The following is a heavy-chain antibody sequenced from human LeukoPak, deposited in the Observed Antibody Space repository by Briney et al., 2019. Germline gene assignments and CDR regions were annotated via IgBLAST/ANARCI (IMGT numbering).Heavy chain of an antibody. CDR2: IYTSGST. CDR3: ARAHPSYYDYMDV. V-gene: IGHV4-61*02. J-gene: IGHJ6*03. Sequence: SETLSLTCTVSGGSISSGSYEWSWIRQPAGKGLEWLGRIYTSGSTNYNPSLKSRVTISVDTSKNQFSLKLSSVTAEDTAVHYCARAHPSYYDYMDVWGKGTTVTVSS. CDR1: GGSISSGSYE.